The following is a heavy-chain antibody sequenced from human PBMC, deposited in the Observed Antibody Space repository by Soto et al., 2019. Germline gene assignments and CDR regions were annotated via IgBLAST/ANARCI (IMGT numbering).Heavy chain of an antibody. CDR1: GGSISSYY. J-gene: IGHJ4*02. CDR3: ARRKYCTNGVCGFNYIDY. D-gene: IGHD2-8*01. CDR2: IYYSGST. Sequence: SSETLSLTCTVSGGSISSYYWSWIRQPPGKGLEWIGYIYYSGSTNYNPSLKSRVTISVDTSKNQFSLKLSSVTAADTAVYYCARRKYCTNGVCGFNYIDYWGQGTLVTVSS. V-gene: IGHV4-59*01.